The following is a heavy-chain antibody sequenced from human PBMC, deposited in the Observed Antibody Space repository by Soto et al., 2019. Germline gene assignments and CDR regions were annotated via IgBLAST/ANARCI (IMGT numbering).Heavy chain of an antibody. D-gene: IGHD3-10*01. CDR1: GYTFTSYG. V-gene: IGHV1-18*01. CDR3: ARDLGGDYYGSGSYPDYFDY. Sequence: QVQLVQSGAEVKKPGASVKVSCKASGYTFTSYGISWVRQAPGQGLEWMGWISAYNGNTNYAQKLQGRVTMTTDTSTSTAYMELRSLRSDETAVYYCARDLGGDYYGSGSYPDYFDYWGQGTLVTVSS. CDR2: ISAYNGNT. J-gene: IGHJ4*01.